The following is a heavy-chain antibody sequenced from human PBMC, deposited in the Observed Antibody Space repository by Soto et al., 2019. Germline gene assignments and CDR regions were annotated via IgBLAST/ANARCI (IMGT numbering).Heavy chain of an antibody. D-gene: IGHD3-22*01. V-gene: IGHV1-46*01. CDR3: ARGGSYYDSSGYWFDP. J-gene: IGHJ5*02. CDR2: IYPSGGST. CDR1: GYTFTNYF. Sequence: PRASVKVSCKASGYTFTNYFMHWVRQAPGQGLERMGIIYPSGGSTSNAQNLQGRVTLTRDTSTSTVYMELSSLRLEDTAVYYCARGGSYYDSSGYWFDPWGQVTRVTVSP.